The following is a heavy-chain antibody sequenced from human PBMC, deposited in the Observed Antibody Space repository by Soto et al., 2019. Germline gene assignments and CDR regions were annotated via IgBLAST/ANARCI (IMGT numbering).Heavy chain of an antibody. D-gene: IGHD5-12*01. CDR1: GFTFSSYG. CDR2: ISYDGSNK. V-gene: IGHV3-30*18. Sequence: GGSLRLSCAASGFTFSSYGMHWVRQAPGKGLEWVAVISYDGSNKYYADSVKGRFTTSRDNSKNTLYLQMNSLRAEDTAVYYCAKDIGWLRLDYWGQGTLVTVSS. J-gene: IGHJ4*02. CDR3: AKDIGWLRLDY.